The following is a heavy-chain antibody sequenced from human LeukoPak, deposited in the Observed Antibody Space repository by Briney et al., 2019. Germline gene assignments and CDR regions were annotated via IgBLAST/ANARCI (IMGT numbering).Heavy chain of an antibody. D-gene: IGHD6-19*01. CDR1: GFTFNNYW. CDR3: ARARWVSGCYYFDY. V-gene: IGHV3-7*01. Sequence: PGGSLRLSCAASGFTFNNYWMSWVRQAPGKGLEWVANIRQDGSEIYYVDSVEGRFTISRDNAKNSLYLQMNSLRAEDTAVYYCARARWVSGCYYFDYWGQGTLVTVSS. J-gene: IGHJ4*02. CDR2: IRQDGSEI.